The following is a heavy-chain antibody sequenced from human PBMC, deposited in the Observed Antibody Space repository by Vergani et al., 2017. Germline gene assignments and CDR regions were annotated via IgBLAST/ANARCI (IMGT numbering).Heavy chain of an antibody. D-gene: IGHD6-13*01. J-gene: IGHJ5*02. Sequence: QVQLQESGPGLVKPSQTLSLTCTVSGGSISSGSYYWSWIRQPAGKGLEWIGRIYTSGSTNYNPSLKSRVTISVDTSKNQFSLKLSSVTAADTAVYYCAREGFIAAAGVWFDPWGQGTLVTVSS. CDR1: GGSISSGSYY. CDR2: IYTSGST. V-gene: IGHV4-61*02. CDR3: AREGFIAAAGVWFDP.